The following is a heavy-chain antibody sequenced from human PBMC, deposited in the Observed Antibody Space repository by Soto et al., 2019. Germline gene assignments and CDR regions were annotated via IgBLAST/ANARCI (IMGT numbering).Heavy chain of an antibody. D-gene: IGHD2-2*01. V-gene: IGHV4-61*01. J-gene: IGHJ5*02. CDR3: AGQTGCSSTSCYNWFDP. CDR2: IYYSGST. Sequence: QVQLQESGPGLVKPSETLSLTCTVSGGSVSSGSYYWSWIRQPPGKGLEWIGYIYYSGSTNYNPSLQSRVTISVDTSKNQFSLKLSSVTAADTAVYYCAGQTGCSSTSCYNWFDPWGQGTLVTVSS. CDR1: GGSVSSGSYY.